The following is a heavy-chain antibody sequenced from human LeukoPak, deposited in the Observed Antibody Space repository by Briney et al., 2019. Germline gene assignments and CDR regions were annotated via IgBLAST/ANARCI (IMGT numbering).Heavy chain of an antibody. D-gene: IGHD3-22*01. CDR3: ARESYYDSSGYSHDAFDI. J-gene: IGHJ3*02. CDR2: IYYSGNT. V-gene: IGHV4-39*01. CDR1: GGSISSSSYY. Sequence: PSETLSLTCTVSGGSISSSSYYWGWIRQPPGKGLEWIGNIYYSGNTYYTPSLKSRVTISVDTSKNQFSVKLSSVTAADTAVYYCARESYYDSSGYSHDAFDIWGQGTMVTVSS.